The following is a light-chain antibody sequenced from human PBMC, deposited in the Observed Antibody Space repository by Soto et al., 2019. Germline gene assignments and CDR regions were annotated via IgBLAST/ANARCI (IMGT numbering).Light chain of an antibody. J-gene: IGLJ2*01. V-gene: IGLV1-40*01. CDR2: GNS. Sequence: QLVLTQPPSVSGAPGQRVTISCTGSSSNIGAGYDVHWYQQLPGTAPKLLIYGNSNRPSGVPDRFSGSKSSTSASLAITGRQAQDEADYYCQSYDSSLSGHVVFGGGTKVTVL. CDR3: QSYDSSLSGHVV. CDR1: SSNIGAGYD.